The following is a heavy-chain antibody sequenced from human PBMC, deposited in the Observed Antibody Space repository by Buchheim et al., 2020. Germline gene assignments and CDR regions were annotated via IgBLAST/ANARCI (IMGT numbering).Heavy chain of an antibody. V-gene: IGHV1-46*03. CDR1: GYTFTSYY. Sequence: QVQLVQSGAEVKKPGASVKVSCKASGYTFTSYYMHWVRQPPGQGLEWMGIINPSGGSTSYAQKFQGRVTMTRDTSTSTVYMELSSLRSEDTAVYYCARDTGPITIFGVVIRYYYYYGMDVWGQGTT. CDR3: ARDTGPITIFGVVIRYYYYYGMDV. D-gene: IGHD3-3*01. J-gene: IGHJ6*02. CDR2: INPSGGST.